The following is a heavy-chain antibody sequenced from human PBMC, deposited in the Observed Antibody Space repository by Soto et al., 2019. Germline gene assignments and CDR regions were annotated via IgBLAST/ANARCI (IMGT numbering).Heavy chain of an antibody. V-gene: IGHV3-30*18. CDR1: GFTFSSYG. Sequence: QVQLVESGGGVVQPGRSLRLSCAASGFTFSSYGMHWVRQAPGKGLEWVAVISYDGSNKYYAGSVKGRFTISRDNSKKTLYLQMNSLRAEDTAVYYCAKDGPIVVVPGYYYYGMDVWGQGTTVTVSS. J-gene: IGHJ6*02. CDR2: ISYDGSNK. CDR3: AKDGPIVVVPGYYYYGMDV. D-gene: IGHD2-2*01.